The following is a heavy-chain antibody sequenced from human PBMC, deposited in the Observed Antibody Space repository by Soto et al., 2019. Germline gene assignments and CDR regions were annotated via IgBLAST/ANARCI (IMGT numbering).Heavy chain of an antibody. V-gene: IGHV3-23*01. CDR3: AKDQQWPSYGMDV. CDR2: ISGSGGST. D-gene: IGHD6-19*01. Sequence: XESLLLSCAASGFTFSSYAMSWVRQAPGKGLEWVSAISGSGGSTYYADSVKGRFTISRDNSKNTLYLQMNSLRAEDTAVYYCAKDQQWPSYGMDVWGQGTTVTVSS. J-gene: IGHJ6*02. CDR1: GFTFSSYA.